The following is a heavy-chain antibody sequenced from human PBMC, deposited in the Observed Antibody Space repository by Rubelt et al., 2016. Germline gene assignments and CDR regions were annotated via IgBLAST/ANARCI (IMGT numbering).Heavy chain of an antibody. Sequence: QVQLQESGPGLVKPSETLSLTCTVSGGSISSYYWSWIRQPPGKGLEWIGEINHIGSTNYNPSLKSRVTISVDTSKNQFSLKLSSMTAADTAVYYRARDSPYYYYGMDVWGQGTTVTVSS. V-gene: IGHV4-59*12. CDR1: GGSISSYY. CDR3: ARDSPYYYYGMDV. CDR2: INHIGST. J-gene: IGHJ6*02.